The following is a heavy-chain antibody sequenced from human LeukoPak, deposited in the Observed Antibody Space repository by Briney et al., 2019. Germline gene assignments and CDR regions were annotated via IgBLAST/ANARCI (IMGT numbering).Heavy chain of an antibody. D-gene: IGHD2-15*01. V-gene: IGHV4-59*01. Sequence: PSETLSLACTVAGASISSDYSSWIRQPPGEGMEWIGYIYYRGSTNYNPSLKSRVTISVDTSKNQFSLKLSSVTAADTAVYYCAREKNRYCSGGSCYGMDVWGQGTTVTVSS. CDR1: GASISSDY. J-gene: IGHJ6*02. CDR3: AREKNRYCSGGSCYGMDV. CDR2: IYYRGST.